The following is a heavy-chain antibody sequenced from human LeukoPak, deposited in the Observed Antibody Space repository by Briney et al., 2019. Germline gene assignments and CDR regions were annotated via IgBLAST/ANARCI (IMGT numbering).Heavy chain of an antibody. CDR1: GGSITSHY. Sequence: PSETLSLTCTVSGGSITSHYWSWIRQAPGKGLEWVGFIYYSGRTKYKPSLQSRVTISLDTSEKKFSQKVTSVTAADTAVYYCTRLLDNDSSGDPDTFDMWGQGTVVTVSS. V-gene: IGHV4-59*08. CDR3: TRLLDNDSSGDPDTFDM. D-gene: IGHD3-22*01. J-gene: IGHJ3*02. CDR2: IYYSGRT.